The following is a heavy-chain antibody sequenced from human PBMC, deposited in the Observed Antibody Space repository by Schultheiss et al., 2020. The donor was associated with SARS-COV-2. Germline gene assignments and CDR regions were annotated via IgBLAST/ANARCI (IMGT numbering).Heavy chain of an antibody. J-gene: IGHJ3*02. D-gene: IGHD3-3*01. CDR1: GGSISNYY. CDR3: ARAIILRVAFDI. CDR2: IYNSGST. Sequence: SQTLSLTCTVSGGSISNYYWSWIRQSPGKGLEWIGYIYNSGSTNYNPSLKSRVTISVDTSKNQFSLKLSSVTAADTAVYYCARAIILRVAFDIWGQGTMVTVSS. V-gene: IGHV4-59*08.